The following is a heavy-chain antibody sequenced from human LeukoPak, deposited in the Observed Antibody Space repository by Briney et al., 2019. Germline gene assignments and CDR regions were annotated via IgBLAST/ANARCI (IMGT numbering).Heavy chain of an antibody. CDR3: ARDIVADY. J-gene: IGHJ4*02. CDR2: ISYDGSNK. V-gene: IGHV3-30*04. D-gene: IGHD5-12*01. Sequence: GGSLRLSCAASGFTFSSYAMHWVRQAPGKGLEWVAVISYDGSNKYYADSVKGRFTISRDNSKNTLYLQMNSLRAEDTAVYYCARDIVADYWGQGTLVTVSS. CDR1: GFTFSSYA.